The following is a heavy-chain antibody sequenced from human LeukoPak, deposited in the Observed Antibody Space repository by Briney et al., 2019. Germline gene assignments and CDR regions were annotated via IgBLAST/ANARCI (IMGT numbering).Heavy chain of an antibody. CDR3: ARDHAF. CDR1: GGSFSGYY. Sequence: SETLSLTCAVYGGSFSGYYWSWIRQPPGKGLEWIGEINHSGSTNYNPSLKSRVTISVDTSKNQFSLKLSSVTAADTAVYYCARDHAFWGQGTLVTVSS. J-gene: IGHJ4*02. D-gene: IGHD3-3*02. CDR2: INHSGST. V-gene: IGHV4-34*01.